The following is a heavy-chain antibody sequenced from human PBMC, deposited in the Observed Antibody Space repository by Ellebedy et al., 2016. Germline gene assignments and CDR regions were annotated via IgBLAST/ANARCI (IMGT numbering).Heavy chain of an antibody. CDR2: IIPIFGTA. D-gene: IGHD2-2*01. V-gene: IGHV1-69*06. CDR3: ASDLTRVVPAATPGGYYYYYGMDV. J-gene: IGHJ6*02. CDR1: GYTLTELS. Sequence: SVKVSCXVSGYTLTELSMHWVRQAPGQGLEWMGGIIPIFGTANYAQKFQGRVTITADKSTSTAYMELSSLRSEDTAVYYCASDLTRVVPAATPGGYYYYYGMDVWGQGTTVTVSS.